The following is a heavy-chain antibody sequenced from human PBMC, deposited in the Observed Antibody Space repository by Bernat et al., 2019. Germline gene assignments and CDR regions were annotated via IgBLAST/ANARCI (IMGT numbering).Heavy chain of an antibody. CDR2: IYYSGST. V-gene: IGHV4-61*01. J-gene: IGHJ3*02. D-gene: IGHD3-16*01. Sequence: QVQLQESGPGLVKPSGTLSLTCTVSGGAVSDANYYWSWIRQPPGKGLEWIGYIYYSGSTNYNPSLNSRVTISLDTSKNQFSLKLSSVTAADTAVYYCARDGPLGGLFLDIWGPGTMVTVSS. CDR1: GGAVSDANYY. CDR3: ARDGPLGGLFLDI.